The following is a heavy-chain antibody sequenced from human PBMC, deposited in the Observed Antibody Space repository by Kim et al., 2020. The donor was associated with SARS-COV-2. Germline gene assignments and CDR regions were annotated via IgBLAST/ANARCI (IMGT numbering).Heavy chain of an antibody. D-gene: IGHD5-12*01. J-gene: IGHJ4*01. V-gene: IGHV3-23*01. CDR3: AKDSTAYLGIYDPFDH. Sequence: GGSLRLSCAASGFTFSNYAMSWVRQAPGKGLEWVSGIGGDGGDTDYADSVKGRFTISRDNSKKTLYLQMNSLRAEDTAVYYCAKDSTAYLGIYDPFDHWG. CDR2: IGGDGGDT. CDR1: GFTFSNYA.